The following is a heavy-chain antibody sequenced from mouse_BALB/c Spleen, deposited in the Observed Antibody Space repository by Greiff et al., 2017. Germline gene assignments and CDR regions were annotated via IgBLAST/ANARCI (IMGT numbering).Heavy chain of an antibody. V-gene: IGHV2-9*02. CDR2: IWAGGST. D-gene: IGHD2-1*01. J-gene: IGHJ2*01. CDR1: GFSLTSYG. CDR3: ARGKDGNIYYLDY. Sequence: QVQLKESGPGLVAPSQSLSITCTVSGFSLTSYGVHWVRQPPGEGLEWLGVIWAGGSTNYYSALMSRLSIITDNSKSPVFFKMNSLQTDDTAMYYCARGKDGNIYYLDYWGQGTTLTVSS.